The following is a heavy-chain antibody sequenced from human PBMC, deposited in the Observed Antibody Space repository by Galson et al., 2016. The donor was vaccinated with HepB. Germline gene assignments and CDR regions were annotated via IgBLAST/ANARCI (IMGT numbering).Heavy chain of an antibody. J-gene: IGHJ4*02. Sequence: LSLTCTVSGDSISSGGYYWSWIRQHPEKGLEWIGYIYHSGNTYFNPSLKSRVTISVDASKNQFSLRLNSVTAADTAVYYCARGGRKGLWGYYFDSWGQGTLVPVSS. D-gene: IGHD5-18*01. CDR3: ARGGRKGLWGYYFDS. CDR2: IYHSGNT. V-gene: IGHV4-31*03. CDR1: GDSISSGGYY.